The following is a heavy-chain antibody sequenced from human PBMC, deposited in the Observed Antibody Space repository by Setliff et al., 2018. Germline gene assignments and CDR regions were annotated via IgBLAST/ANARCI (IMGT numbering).Heavy chain of an antibody. CDR3: GRGFSRIEGWGNWFDP. J-gene: IGHJ5*02. D-gene: IGHD2-15*01. CDR2: IYDSGSS. Sequence: LSLTCTVSGGSVSNSGFFWGWLRQAPGKGLEWIGNIYDSGSSNYNASLKSRLIITRDTSKNQISLKLTSVTAADTAVYYCGRGFSRIEGWGNWFDPRGQGILVTVSS. CDR1: GGSVSNSGFF. V-gene: IGHV4-39*01.